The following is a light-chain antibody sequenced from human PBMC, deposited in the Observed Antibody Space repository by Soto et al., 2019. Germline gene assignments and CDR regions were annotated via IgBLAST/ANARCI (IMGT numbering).Light chain of an antibody. CDR3: CSYAGSSTL. CDR1: SSDVGSYNL. Sequence: QSVLTQPASVSGSPGQSITISCTGTSSDVGSYNLVSWYQQHPGKAPKLMIYEVSKRPSGVSNRFSGSKSGNTASLTISGLQAEDEVDYYCCSYAGSSTLFGTGTKVTVL. J-gene: IGLJ1*01. CDR2: EVS. V-gene: IGLV2-23*02.